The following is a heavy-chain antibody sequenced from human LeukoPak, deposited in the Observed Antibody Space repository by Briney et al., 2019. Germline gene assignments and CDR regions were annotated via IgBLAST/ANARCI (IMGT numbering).Heavy chain of an antibody. V-gene: IGHV4-59*01. D-gene: IGHD1-1*01. CDR1: GGSISSYY. Sequence: SETLSLTCTVSGGSISSYYWSWIRQPPGKGLEWIGYIYYSGSTNYNPSLKSRVTISVDTSKNQFSLKLSSVTAADTAVYYCARDLELERVNWFDPWGQGTLVTVSS. CDR2: IYYSGST. CDR3: ARDLELERVNWFDP. J-gene: IGHJ5*02.